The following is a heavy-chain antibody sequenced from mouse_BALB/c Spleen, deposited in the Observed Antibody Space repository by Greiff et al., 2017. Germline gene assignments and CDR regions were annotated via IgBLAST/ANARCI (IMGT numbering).Heavy chain of an antibody. CDR3: ARPYGYDVGAMDY. J-gene: IGHJ4*01. Sequence: VQVVESGAELVRPGVSVKISCKGSGYTFTDYAMHWVKQSHAKSLEWIGVISTYYGDASYNQKFKGKATMTVDKSSSTAYMELARLTSEDSAIYYCARPYGYDVGAMDYWGQGTSVTVSS. CDR1: GYTFTDYA. V-gene: IGHV1S137*01. CDR2: ISTYYGDA. D-gene: IGHD2-2*01.